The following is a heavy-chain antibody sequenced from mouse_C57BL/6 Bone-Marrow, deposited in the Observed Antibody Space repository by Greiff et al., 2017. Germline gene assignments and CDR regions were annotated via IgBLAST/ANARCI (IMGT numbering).Heavy chain of an antibody. V-gene: IGHV1-64*01. CDR1: GYTFTSYW. CDR2: IHPNSGST. J-gene: IGHJ2*01. D-gene: IGHD1-1*01. CDR3: AREGKYYYGNSYY. Sequence: QVQLQQPGAELVKPGASVKLSCKASGYTFTSYWMHWVKQRPGQGLEWIGMIHPNSGSTNYNEKFKSKATLTVDTSSSTAYMQLSSLTSEDSAVYYGAREGKYYYGNSYYWGQGTTLTVSS.